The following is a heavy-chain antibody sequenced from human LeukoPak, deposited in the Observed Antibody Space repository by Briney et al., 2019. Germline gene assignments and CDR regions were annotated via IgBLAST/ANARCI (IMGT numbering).Heavy chain of an antibody. CDR3: ASAYDLGRRSDY. D-gene: IGHD3-3*01. CDR1: GFTFSSYG. V-gene: IGHV3-30*03. J-gene: IGHJ4*02. CDR2: ISYDGSNK. Sequence: PGGSLRLSCAASGFTFSSYGMHWVRQAPGKGLEWVAVISYDGSNKYYADSVKGRFTISRDNSKNTLYLQMNSLRAEDTAVYCCASAYDLGRRSDYWGQGTLVTVSS.